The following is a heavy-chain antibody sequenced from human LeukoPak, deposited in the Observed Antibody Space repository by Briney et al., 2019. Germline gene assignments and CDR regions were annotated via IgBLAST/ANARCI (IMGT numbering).Heavy chain of an antibody. CDR1: GFTFSSYG. J-gene: IGHJ4*02. V-gene: IGHV3-33*01. CDR3: ARDENHYFDY. Sequence: GGSLRLSCAASGFTFSSYGIHWVRQAPGKGLEWVAVIWYDGSNKYYADSVKGRFTISRDNSENTLYLQMNSLRAEDTAIYYCARDENHYFDYWGQGTLVTVSS. CDR2: IWYDGSNK.